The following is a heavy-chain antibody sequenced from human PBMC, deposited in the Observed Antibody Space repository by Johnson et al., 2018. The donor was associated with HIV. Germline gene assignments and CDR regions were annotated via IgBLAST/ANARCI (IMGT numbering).Heavy chain of an antibody. Sequence: QVQLVESGGGVVQPGRSLRLSCAASGFTFSSYAMHWVRQAPGKGLEWVAVISYDGSNKYYEDSVKGRFTISRDNSKNTLYLQMNSLRAEDTAVYYCARDPSAGEQLDDAFDIWGQGTMVTVSS. V-gene: IGHV3-30-3*01. CDR2: ISYDGSNK. CDR3: ARDPSAGEQLDDAFDI. D-gene: IGHD6-6*01. CDR1: GFTFSSYA. J-gene: IGHJ3*02.